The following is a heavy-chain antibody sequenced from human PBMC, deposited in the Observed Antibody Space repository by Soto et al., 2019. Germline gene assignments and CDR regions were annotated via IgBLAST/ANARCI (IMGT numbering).Heavy chain of an antibody. V-gene: IGHV3-9*01. Sequence: EVQLVESGGGLVQPGRSLRLSCVASGFTFDDYAMFWVRQAPGKGLEWVSGISWKSASIGYADSVKGRFTISRDNANNSLYLQMNSLRAEDTALYYCAKSTGGTANGMDVWGQGTTVTVSS. CDR1: GFTFDDYA. D-gene: IGHD2-8*02. CDR3: AKSTGGTANGMDV. CDR2: ISWKSASI. J-gene: IGHJ6*02.